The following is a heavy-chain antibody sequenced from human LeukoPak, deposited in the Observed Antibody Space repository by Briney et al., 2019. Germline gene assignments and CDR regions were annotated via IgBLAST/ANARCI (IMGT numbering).Heavy chain of an antibody. CDR3: AREIIGYCSGGSCYGGVFDY. V-gene: IGHV3-53*01. CDR2: IYSGGST. D-gene: IGHD2-15*01. Sequence: GGSLRLSCAASGFTVSSNYMSWVRQAPGKGLEWVSVIYSGGSTYYADSVKGRFTISRDNSKNTLYLQMNSLRAEDTAVHYCAREIIGYCSGGSCYGGVFDYWGQGTLVTVSS. CDR1: GFTVSSNY. J-gene: IGHJ4*02.